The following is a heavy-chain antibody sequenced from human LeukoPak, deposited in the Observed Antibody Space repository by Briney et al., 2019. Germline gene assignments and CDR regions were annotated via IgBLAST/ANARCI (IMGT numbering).Heavy chain of an antibody. CDR2: ISYDGSNK. V-gene: IGHV3-30-3*01. CDR3: ARDSNEVVVVAATTYYYYGMDV. D-gene: IGHD2-15*01. CDR1: GFTFSSYA. J-gene: IGHJ6*02. Sequence: GRSLRLSCAASGFTFSSYAMHWVRQAPGKRLEWVAVISYDGSNKYYADSVKGRFTISRDNSKNTLYLQMNSLRAEDTAVYYCARDSNEVVVVAATTYYYYGMDVWGQGTTVTVSS.